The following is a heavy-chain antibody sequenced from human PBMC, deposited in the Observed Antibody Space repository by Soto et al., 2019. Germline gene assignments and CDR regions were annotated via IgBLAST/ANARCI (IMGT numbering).Heavy chain of an antibody. D-gene: IGHD3-22*01. CDR1: EDTFRNYA. Sequence: ELVQSGAEVKKPGSSVKVSCQASEDTFRNYAIXWVRQAXXXXXXWMGGIIPIFGTANYAQKFQGRVTITADTSANTVYLELSSLRSEDTAVYYCASTKYDSSAYYYWYLGLWGRGTLVTVSS. CDR3: ASTKYDSSAYYYWYLGL. V-gene: IGHV1-69*06. CDR2: IIPIFGTA. J-gene: IGHJ2*01.